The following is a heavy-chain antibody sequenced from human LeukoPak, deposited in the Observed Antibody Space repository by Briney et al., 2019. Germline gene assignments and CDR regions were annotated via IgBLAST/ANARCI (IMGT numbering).Heavy chain of an antibody. V-gene: IGHV3-21*01. CDR3: ARVQGRRYYDSSGYYYYYYYMDV. D-gene: IGHD3-22*01. CDR2: ISSSSSYI. Sequence: GGSLRLSCAASGFTFSSYSMNWVRQAPGKGLEWVSSISSSSSYIYYADSVKGRFTISRDNAKNSLYLQMNSLRAEDTAVYYCARVQGRRYYDSSGYYYYYYYMDVWGKGTTVTVSS. CDR1: GFTFSSYS. J-gene: IGHJ6*03.